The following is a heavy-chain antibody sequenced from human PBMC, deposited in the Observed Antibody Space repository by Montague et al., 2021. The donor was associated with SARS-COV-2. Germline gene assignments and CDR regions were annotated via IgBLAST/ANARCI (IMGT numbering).Heavy chain of an antibody. D-gene: IGHD5-18*01. CDR1: GGSISNSIYY. CDR2: IYYTENT. Sequence: SETLSLTCTVSGGSISNSIYYWDWIRQPPGKGLKWIGSIYYTENTYYNPSLKSRVTISIDTSKNQFSLKLSSVTAADTAVYYCARPGSGYSYGSGAFDYWGQGTLVTVSS. V-gene: IGHV4-39*01. CDR3: ARPGSGYSYGSGAFDY. J-gene: IGHJ4*02.